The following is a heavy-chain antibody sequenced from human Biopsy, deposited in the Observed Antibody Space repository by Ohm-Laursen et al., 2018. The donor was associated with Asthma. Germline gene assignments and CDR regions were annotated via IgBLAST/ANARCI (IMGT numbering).Heavy chain of an antibody. CDR3: ARDYYDFWNRSIYTYFGMDV. Sequence: TLSLTRSVSGYSISNGGYYWTWVRQRPGKGLEWIGNIYHRGNTKYNPSLKSRLSFSVDTSKNQFSLKLSSVTAADTAIYFCARDYYDFWNRSIYTYFGMDVWGRGTTVVVSS. CDR1: GYSISNGGYY. V-gene: IGHV4-31*03. CDR2: IYHRGNT. J-gene: IGHJ6*02. D-gene: IGHD3-3*01.